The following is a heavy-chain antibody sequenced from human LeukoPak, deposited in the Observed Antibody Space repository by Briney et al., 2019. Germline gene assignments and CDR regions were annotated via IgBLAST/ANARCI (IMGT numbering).Heavy chain of an antibody. D-gene: IGHD3-22*01. CDR2: INVEGNYI. V-gene: IGHV3-74*01. Sequence: PGGSLRLSCAASGFTVSRYWMHGVRQAPGKGLVWVARINVEGNYIDYAESMKGRFTISRDSAKNTLYLQMNSVRAEDTAVYSCARDLTGPYDHWGQGTLITVSS. J-gene: IGHJ4*02. CDR3: ARDLTGPYDH. CDR1: GFTVSRYW.